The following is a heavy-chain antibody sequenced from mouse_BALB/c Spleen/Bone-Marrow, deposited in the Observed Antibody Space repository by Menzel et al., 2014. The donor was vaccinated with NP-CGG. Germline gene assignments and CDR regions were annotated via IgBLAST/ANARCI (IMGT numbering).Heavy chain of an antibody. V-gene: IGHV2-4*02. CDR2: IWSGGST. J-gene: IGHJ4*01. CDR3: ARKAYYYAMDY. Sequence: VKLMESGPGLVQPSQSLSITCTVSGFSLTSNGVHWVRQPPGKGLEWLGVIWSGGSTDYNAAFISRLSISEDNSKSQVFFKMNSLQADDTAMYYCARKAYYYAMDYWGQGTSVTVSS. CDR1: GFSLTSNG.